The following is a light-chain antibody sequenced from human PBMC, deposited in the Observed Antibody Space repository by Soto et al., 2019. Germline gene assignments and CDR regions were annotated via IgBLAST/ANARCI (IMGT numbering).Light chain of an antibody. J-gene: IGKJ1*01. CDR3: AQIYTAQWT. CDR1: ENIKNY. CDR2: GAS. Sequence: DIHVTQSPSSLPASLGDRVTITCRASENIKNYLTWYQQKPGKAPKLLIYGASTLKTGVPSRFSGSGSGTDFTFTIGGLQPDDFATYYCAQIYTAQWTFGQGTRVDLK. V-gene: IGKV1-39*01.